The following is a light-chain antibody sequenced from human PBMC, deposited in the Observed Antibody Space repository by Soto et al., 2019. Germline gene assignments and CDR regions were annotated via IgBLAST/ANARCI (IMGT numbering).Light chain of an antibody. CDR1: QDISNY. CDR3: QQYDNLPIT. J-gene: IGKJ5*01. CDR2: DAS. V-gene: IGKV1-33*01. Sequence: DIPMTQSPSSLSASVGDRVTITCQASQDISNYLNWYQQKPGKAPKLLIYDASNLERGVPSRFSGSGSGTDFTFTISSLQPEDIAIYYCQQYDNLPITFGQGTRLEIK.